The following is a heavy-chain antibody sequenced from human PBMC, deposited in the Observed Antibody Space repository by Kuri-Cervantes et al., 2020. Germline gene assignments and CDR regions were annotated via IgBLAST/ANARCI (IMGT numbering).Heavy chain of an antibody. J-gene: IGHJ4*02. CDR2: IKSKAYGGTT. V-gene: IGHV3-49*03. Sequence: GGSLRLSCTTSGLTFGDYAMSWFRQAPGKGLEWVGFIKSKAYGGTTEYAASVKGRFTISRDDSKNTQYLQMNSLKIDDTAVYYCTASDQWDFDYWGQGALVTVSS. CDR1: GLTFGDYA. D-gene: IGHD1-26*01. CDR3: TASDQWDFDY.